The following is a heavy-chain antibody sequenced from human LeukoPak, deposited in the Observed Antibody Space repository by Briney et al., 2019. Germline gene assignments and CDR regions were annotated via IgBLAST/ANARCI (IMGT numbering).Heavy chain of an antibody. V-gene: IGHV1-8*03. CDR3: ARGPSTTYYYIMDV. CDR1: GYTFTSYD. D-gene: IGHD2/OR15-2a*01. J-gene: IGHJ6*03. CDR2: MNSNSGNT. Sequence: ATVKVSCKASGYTFTSYDINWVRQATGQGLEWMGWMNSNSGNTGYAQKFQGRVTITRNTSISTAYMELSSLRSEDTAVYYCARGPSTTYYYIMDVWGKGTTVSDSS.